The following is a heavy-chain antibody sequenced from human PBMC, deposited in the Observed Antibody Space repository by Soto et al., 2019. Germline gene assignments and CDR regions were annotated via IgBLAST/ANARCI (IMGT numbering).Heavy chain of an antibody. CDR3: ARRFDSLSLGLEEDYYFYGMDV. J-gene: IGHJ6*02. Sequence: PGESLKISCKGSGCSFSTYWISWVRQMPGKGLEWMGRIDPSDSYTDYSPSFQGHVTISADKSITTAYLQWSSLKASDTAIYYCARRFDSLSLGLEEDYYFYGMDVWGQGTTVTVSS. V-gene: IGHV5-10-1*01. CDR2: IDPSDSYT. CDR1: GCSFSTYW. D-gene: IGHD3-16*01.